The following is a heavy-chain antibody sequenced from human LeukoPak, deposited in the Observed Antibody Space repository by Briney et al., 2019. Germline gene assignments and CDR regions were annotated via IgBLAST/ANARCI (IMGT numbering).Heavy chain of an antibody. V-gene: IGHV1-69*13. Sequence: GASEKVSCTASGYTFTSYGISWVRKAPGQGLGWMGGIIPIFGTANYAQKFQGRVTITADESTSTANMELSSLRSVDTAVYYCARDHFGVPASYYYYYGMDVWGQGTTVTVSS. D-gene: IGHD3-3*01. CDR2: IIPIFGTA. CDR1: GYTFTSYG. J-gene: IGHJ6*02. CDR3: ARDHFGVPASYYYYYGMDV.